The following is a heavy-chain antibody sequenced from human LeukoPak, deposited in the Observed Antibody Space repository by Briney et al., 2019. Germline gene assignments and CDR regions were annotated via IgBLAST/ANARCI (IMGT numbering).Heavy chain of an antibody. CDR3: ARGVYYDYVWGSYRPYYFDY. CDR2: IYYSGST. J-gene: IGHJ4*02. CDR1: GGSISTYY. V-gene: IGHV4-59*01. Sequence: SETLSLTCTVSGGSISTYYWSWIRQPPGKGLEWIGYIYYSGSTNYNPSLKSRVTISVDTSKNQFSLKLSSVTAADTAVYYCARGVYYDYVWGSYRPYYFDYWGQGTLVTVSS. D-gene: IGHD3-16*02.